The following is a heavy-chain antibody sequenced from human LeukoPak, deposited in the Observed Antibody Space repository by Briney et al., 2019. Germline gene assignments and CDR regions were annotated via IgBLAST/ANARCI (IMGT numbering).Heavy chain of an antibody. V-gene: IGHV3-21*01. CDR1: GFTFSSYS. CDR3: ARDPPDYYDSSGDSDY. D-gene: IGHD3-22*01. J-gene: IGHJ4*02. Sequence: PGGSLRLSCAASGFTFSSYSMNWVRQAPGKGLEWVSSISSSSSYIYYADSVKGRFTISRDNAKNSLYLQMNSLRAEDTAVYYCARDPPDYYDSSGDSDYWGQRTLVTVSS. CDR2: ISSSSSYI.